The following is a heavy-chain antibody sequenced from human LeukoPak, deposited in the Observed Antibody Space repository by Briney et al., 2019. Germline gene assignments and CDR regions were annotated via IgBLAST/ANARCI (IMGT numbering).Heavy chain of an antibody. CDR1: GFTFGDYA. CDR3: AKDKSSSWYEDALDV. Sequence: GGSLRLSCSSSGFTFGDYALTWVRQAPGKGLEWVGFVRSKAYGATTEYAASVKGRFTISRDDSKGIVHLQMNSLKTEDTAVYYCAKDKSSSWYEDALDVWGQGTMVTVSS. V-gene: IGHV3-49*04. CDR2: VRSKAYGATT. J-gene: IGHJ3*01. D-gene: IGHD6-13*01.